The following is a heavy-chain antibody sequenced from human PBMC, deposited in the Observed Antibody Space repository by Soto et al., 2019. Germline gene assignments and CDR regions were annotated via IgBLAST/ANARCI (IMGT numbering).Heavy chain of an antibody. D-gene: IGHD1-26*01. CDR2: ISGSGGST. Sequence: EVQLLESGGGLVQPGGSLRLFCAASGFTFSSYAMSWVRQAPGKGLEWVSVISGSGGSTYYADSVKGRFTISRYNSKNTLYLQMNSLRVEDTAVFYCAKCRGLGSPFYYDMDVWGQGTTVTVSS. J-gene: IGHJ6*02. CDR3: AKCRGLGSPFYYDMDV. V-gene: IGHV3-23*01. CDR1: GFTFSSYA.